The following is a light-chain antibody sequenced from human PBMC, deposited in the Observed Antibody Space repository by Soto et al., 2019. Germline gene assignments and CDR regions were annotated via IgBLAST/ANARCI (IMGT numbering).Light chain of an antibody. CDR3: CSYAGSTTWV. CDR2: DVG. CDR1: SSDVGKYDL. J-gene: IGLJ3*02. Sequence: QSVLTQPASVSGSPGQSITISCTGTSSDVGKYDLVSWYQQYPGKAPKLLIYDVGERPSGDSNRFSGSKSGNTASLTISGLQAEDEADYYCCSYAGSTTWVFGGGTKVTVL. V-gene: IGLV2-23*02.